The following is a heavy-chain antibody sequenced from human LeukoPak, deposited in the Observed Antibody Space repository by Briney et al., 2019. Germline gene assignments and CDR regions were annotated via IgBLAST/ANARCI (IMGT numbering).Heavy chain of an antibody. CDR2: INHSGST. J-gene: IGHJ4*02. V-gene: IGHV4-39*01. CDR1: GGSISSSSYY. CDR3: ARHSVVVAAKGYFDY. Sequence: SETLSLTCTVSGGSISSSSYYWGWIRQPPGKGLEWIGEINHSGSTNYNPSLKSRVTISVDTSKNQFSLKLSSVTAADTAVYYCARHSVVVAAKGYFDYWGQGTLVTVSS. D-gene: IGHD2-15*01.